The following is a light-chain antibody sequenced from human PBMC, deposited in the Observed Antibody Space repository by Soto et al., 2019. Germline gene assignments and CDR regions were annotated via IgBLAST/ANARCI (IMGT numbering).Light chain of an antibody. CDR3: AAWDVGLEGPI. Sequence: QSVLTQPPSTSGAPGQRVTIYCSGSMSNIGRNTVNWYQQLPGTAPKVLMYKDNRRPPGVPDRFSGSKSGTSASLAISGLQSEDEATYYCAAWDVGLEGPIFGGGTKVTVL. J-gene: IGLJ2*01. V-gene: IGLV1-44*01. CDR2: KDN. CDR1: MSNIGRNT.